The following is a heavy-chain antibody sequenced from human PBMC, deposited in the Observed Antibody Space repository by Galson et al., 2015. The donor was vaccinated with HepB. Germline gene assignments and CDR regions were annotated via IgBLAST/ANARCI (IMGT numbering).Heavy chain of an antibody. CDR1: GFTYSDSS. D-gene: IGHD3-16*01. CDR2: VSGSGVNT. Sequence: SLRLSCAASGFTYSDSSMTWVRQAPGQGLEWVSVVSGSGVNTFYADSVKGRFTVSRDTSKYIFYLQMNSLRADDTALYYCAKGIWGFAMFDALDIWGQGTMVTVSS. CDR3: AKGIWGFAMFDALDI. J-gene: IGHJ3*02. V-gene: IGHV3-23*01.